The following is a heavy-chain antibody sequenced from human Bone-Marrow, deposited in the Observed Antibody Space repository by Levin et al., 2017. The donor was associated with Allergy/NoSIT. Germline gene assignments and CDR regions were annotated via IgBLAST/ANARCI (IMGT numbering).Heavy chain of an antibody. CDR3: ARAQWVNRNWFDP. V-gene: IGHV3-66*02. Sequence: GESLKISCAASGFTVSSNYMSWVRQAPGKGLEWVSVIYSGGSTYYADSVKGRFTISRDNSKNTLYLQMNSLRAEDTAVYYCARAQWVNRNWFDPWGQGTLVTVSS. J-gene: IGHJ5*02. D-gene: IGHD1-14*01. CDR1: GFTVSSNY. CDR2: IYSGGST.